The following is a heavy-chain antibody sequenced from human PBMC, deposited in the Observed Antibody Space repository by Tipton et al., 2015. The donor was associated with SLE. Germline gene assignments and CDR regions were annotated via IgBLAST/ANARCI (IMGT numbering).Heavy chain of an antibody. CDR2: FYFSGSS. V-gene: IGHV4-59*01. J-gene: IGHJ3*01. D-gene: IGHD3-10*01. Sequence: TLSLTCSVSGVSISTYYWSWIRQSPGKGLEWIGFFYFSGSSQYNPSLKSRVAISADTSNNQFSLALRSVTAADTAVYYCARHLGVIVAFEVWGQGTVLTVSS. CDR1: GVSISTYY. CDR3: ARHLGVIVAFEV.